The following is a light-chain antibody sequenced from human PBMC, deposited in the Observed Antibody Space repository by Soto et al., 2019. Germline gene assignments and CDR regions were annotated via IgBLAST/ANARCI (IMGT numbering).Light chain of an antibody. V-gene: IGKV3-20*01. Sequence: EIVLTQSPDTLSLSPGERVTISCRASQRVRSNYLAWYQKKPGEAPRFLIYDASSRATGIPDRFSGSGSGTDFTLTISRLEPEDFAVYYCQQYDSSPLTLGGGTKVEIK. CDR2: DAS. J-gene: IGKJ4*01. CDR3: QQYDSSPLT. CDR1: QRVRSNY.